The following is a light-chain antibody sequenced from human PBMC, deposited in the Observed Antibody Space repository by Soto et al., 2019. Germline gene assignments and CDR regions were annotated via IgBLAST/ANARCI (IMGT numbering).Light chain of an antibody. J-gene: IGLJ1*01. CDR3: ISYTSSRYV. CDR2: DVS. Sequence: QSVLTQPASVSGSPGQSITISCTGTSSDVGGYNYVSWYQQHPGKAPKLMIYDVSNRPSGVSNRFSGSKSGNTASLTISGLQAEDEADYYCISYTSSRYVFGTGTKLTVL. V-gene: IGLV2-14*01. CDR1: SSDVGGYNY.